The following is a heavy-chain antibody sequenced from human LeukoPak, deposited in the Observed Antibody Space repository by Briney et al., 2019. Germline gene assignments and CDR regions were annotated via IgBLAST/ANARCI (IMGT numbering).Heavy chain of an antibody. V-gene: IGHV3-23*01. J-gene: IGHJ4*02. CDR3: AKVGKTYYYDSSGYSDY. CDR1: GFTFSSYA. D-gene: IGHD3-22*01. Sequence: GGSLRLSCAASGFTFSSYAMSWVRQAPGKGLEWVSAISGTGGNTYYADSVKGRFTISRDNSKNTLYLQMNSLRAEDTAVYYCAKVGKTYYYDSSGYSDYWGQGTLVTVSS. CDR2: ISGTGGNT.